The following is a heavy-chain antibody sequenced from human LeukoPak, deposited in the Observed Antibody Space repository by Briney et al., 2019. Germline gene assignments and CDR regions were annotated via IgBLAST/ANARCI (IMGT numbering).Heavy chain of an antibody. CDR1: GYTFTSYD. J-gene: IGHJ4*02. CDR2: IIPIFGTA. Sequence: SVKVSCKPSGYTFTSYDINWVRQATGQGLEWMGGIIPIFGTANYAQKFQGRVTITADESTSTAYMELSSLRPDDTAVYYCARHFYGSGTYYHFDYWGQGTLVTVSS. CDR3: ARHFYGSGTYYHFDY. D-gene: IGHD3-10*01. V-gene: IGHV1-69*13.